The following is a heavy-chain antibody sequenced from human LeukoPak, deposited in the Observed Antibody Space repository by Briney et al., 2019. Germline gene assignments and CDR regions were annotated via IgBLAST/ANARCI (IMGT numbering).Heavy chain of an antibody. V-gene: IGHV3-30*02. CDR1: GFAFSSHG. CDR2: IRYDGSDN. J-gene: IGHJ4*02. Sequence: GGSLRPSCAASGFAFSSHGMHWVHQTPGKGLEWVAFIRYDGSDNWNADSVKGRFTISRDNSKNTLYLQMNSLRAEDTALYYCAKDGYGATHDYWGQGTLVTVSS. CDR3: AKDGYGATHDY. D-gene: IGHD3-22*01.